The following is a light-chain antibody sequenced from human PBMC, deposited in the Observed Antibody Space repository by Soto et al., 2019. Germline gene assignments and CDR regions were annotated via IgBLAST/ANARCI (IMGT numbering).Light chain of an antibody. CDR3: QQYGF. Sequence: DIRMTQSPSTLSASVGDRVTITCRASQSISSWLAWYQQKPGKAPKLLIYKASSLESGVPSRFSGSGSGTEFTLTISSLQPDDFATYYCQQYGFFGPGTKVDIK. J-gene: IGKJ3*01. CDR1: QSISSW. V-gene: IGKV1-5*03. CDR2: KAS.